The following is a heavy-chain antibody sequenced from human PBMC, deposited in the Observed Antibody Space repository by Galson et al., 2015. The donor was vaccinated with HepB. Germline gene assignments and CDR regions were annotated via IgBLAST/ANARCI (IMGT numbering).Heavy chain of an antibody. CDR1: GFTFSSYA. CDR2: ISGSGGST. Sequence: SLRLSCAASGFTFSSYAMSWVRQAPGKGLEWVSAISGSGGSTYYADSVKGRFTISRDNSKNTLYLQMNSLRAEDTAVYYCAKDRRGVVVIPDAFDIWGQGTMVTVSS. D-gene: IGHD3-22*01. J-gene: IGHJ3*02. CDR3: AKDRRGVVVIPDAFDI. V-gene: IGHV3-23*01.